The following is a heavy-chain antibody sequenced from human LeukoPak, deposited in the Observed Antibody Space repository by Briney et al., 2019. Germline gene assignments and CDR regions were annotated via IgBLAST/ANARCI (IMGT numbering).Heavy chain of an antibody. CDR1: GFPISTNG. CDR2: IVGGDGGT. CDR3: ARGALYYMDV. V-gene: IGHV3-23*01. Sequence: GGSLRLSCAASGFPISTNGMSWVRQAPGKGLEWVSGIVGGDGGTYYADSVKGRFIISRDNSKNTLCVQMNSLRAEDTAVYYCARGALYYMDVWGKGTTVTISS. J-gene: IGHJ6*03.